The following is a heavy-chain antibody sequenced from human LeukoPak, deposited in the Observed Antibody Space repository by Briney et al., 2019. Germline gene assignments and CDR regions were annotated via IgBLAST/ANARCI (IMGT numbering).Heavy chain of an antibody. Sequence: ASVKVSCKASGFTFTSSAVQWVRQARGQRLEWIGWIVVGSGNTNYAQKFQERVTITRDMSTSTAYMELSSLRSEDTAVHYCAADGRDYGDYVVAFDIWGQGTMVTVSS. J-gene: IGHJ3*02. CDR1: GFTFTSSA. CDR3: AADGRDYGDYVVAFDI. CDR2: IVVGSGNT. D-gene: IGHD4-17*01. V-gene: IGHV1-58*01.